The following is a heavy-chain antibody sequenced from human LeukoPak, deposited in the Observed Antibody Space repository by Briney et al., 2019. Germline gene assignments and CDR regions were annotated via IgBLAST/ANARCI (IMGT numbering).Heavy chain of an antibody. D-gene: IGHD5-18*01. CDR1: GYTFTGYY. V-gene: IGHV1-2*02. J-gene: IGHJ4*02. Sequence: ASVKVSCKASGYTFTGYYMHWVRQAPGQGLEWMGWINPNSGGTNYAQKFQGRVTMTRDTSISTAYMELSRLRSDDTAVYYCASARGYSDGGGDPFDYWGQGTLVTVSS. CDR2: INPNSGGT. CDR3: ASARGYSDGGGDPFDY.